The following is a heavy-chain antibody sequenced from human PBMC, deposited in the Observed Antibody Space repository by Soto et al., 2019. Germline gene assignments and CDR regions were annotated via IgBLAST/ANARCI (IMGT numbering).Heavy chain of an antibody. V-gene: IGHV5-51*01. CDR2: IYPCDSDT. D-gene: IGHD6-19*01. J-gene: IGHJ4*02. Sequence: GESLKISGKGSGYSFTSYCIGWVRQMPWKGLEWMGIIYPCDSDTRYSPSFQGQVTISADKSISTAYLQWSGLKASDTAMYYCARGATPSVSSGWLTNFDYWGQGPMVTV. CDR1: GYSFTSYC. CDR3: ARGATPSVSSGWLTNFDY.